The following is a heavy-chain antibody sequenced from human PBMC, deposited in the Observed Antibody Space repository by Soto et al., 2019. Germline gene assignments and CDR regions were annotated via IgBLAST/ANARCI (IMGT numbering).Heavy chain of an antibody. CDR3: ASRDPGTSVDY. Sequence: LSLTCAVSGGSFTSNNCWTWVRQPPGQGLEWIVEIYRTGSTNYNPSLKSRVTISLDKSENQFSLKVTSLTAADTAVYYCASRDPGTSVDYWGQGTLVTVSS. J-gene: IGHJ4*02. V-gene: IGHV4-4*02. CDR2: IYRTGST. CDR1: GGSFTSNNC. D-gene: IGHD1-7*01.